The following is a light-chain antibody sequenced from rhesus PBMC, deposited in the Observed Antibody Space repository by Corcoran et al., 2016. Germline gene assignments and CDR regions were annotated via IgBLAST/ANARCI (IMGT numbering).Light chain of an antibody. Sequence: DIQMTQSPSSLSASVGDRVTITCRTSENVNNYLNWYQQKTGKAPKLLICKASTFQSGVPSRFSGSGSGTDYTFTISSRQSEDVATYYCQHNYGTPLTFGGGTKVEIK. CDR1: ENVNNY. J-gene: IGKJ4*01. CDR2: KAS. CDR3: QHNYGTPLT. V-gene: IGKV1-74*01.